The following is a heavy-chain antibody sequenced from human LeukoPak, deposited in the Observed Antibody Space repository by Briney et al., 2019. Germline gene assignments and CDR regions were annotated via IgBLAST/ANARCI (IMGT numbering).Heavy chain of an antibody. D-gene: IGHD4-17*01. CDR3: ARILYGDYGDISGYYFDY. CDR2: INHSGST. CDR1: GGSFSGYY. J-gene: IGHJ4*02. Sequence: SETLSLTCAVYGGSFSGYYWSWTRQPPGKGLEWIGEINHSGSTNYNPSLKSRVTISVDTSKNQFSLKLSSVTAADTAVYYCARILYGDYGDISGYYFDYWGQGTLVTVSS. V-gene: IGHV4-34*01.